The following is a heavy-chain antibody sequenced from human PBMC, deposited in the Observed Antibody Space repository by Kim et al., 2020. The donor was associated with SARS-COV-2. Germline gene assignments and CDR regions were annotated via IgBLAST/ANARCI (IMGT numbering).Heavy chain of an antibody. J-gene: IGHJ6*03. CDR3: ARGTRQWLVRGPYYYYMDV. D-gene: IGHD6-19*01. CDR1: GGSFSGYY. CDR2: INHSGST. V-gene: IGHV4-34*01. Sequence: SETLSLTCAVYGGSFSGYYWSWIRQPPGKGLEWIGEINHSGSTNYNPSLKSRVTISVETSKNQFSLKLSSVTAAGTAVYYCARGTRQWLVRGPYYYYMDVWGKGTTVTVSS.